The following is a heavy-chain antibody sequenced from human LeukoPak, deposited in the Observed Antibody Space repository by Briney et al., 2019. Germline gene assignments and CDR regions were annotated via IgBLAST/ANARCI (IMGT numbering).Heavy chain of an antibody. CDR2: ISYDGSNK. J-gene: IGHJ4*02. Sequence: GGSLRLPCAASGFTFSSYAMHWGRQAPGKGLEWVAGISYDGSNKYYADSVKGRFTISRDNSKNTLYLQMSSLRAEDTAVYYCARSDCSGGSCYGESFDYWGQGTLVTVSS. V-gene: IGHV3-30-3*01. CDR1: GFTFSSYA. D-gene: IGHD2-15*01. CDR3: ARSDCSGGSCYGESFDY.